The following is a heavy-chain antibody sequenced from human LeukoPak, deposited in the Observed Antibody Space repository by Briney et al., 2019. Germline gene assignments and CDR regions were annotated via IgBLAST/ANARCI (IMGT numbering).Heavy chain of an antibody. CDR2: ISWNSGSI. D-gene: IGHD2-15*01. Sequence: GGSLRLYCAASGFTFDDYAMHWVRQAPGKGLEGVSGISWNSGSIRYADSVKGRFTISRDNAKNSLYLQMNSLRAEDTALYYCAKDSGGLYCSGGSCYYYDYWGQGTLVTVSS. CDR3: AKDSGGLYCSGGSCYYYDY. V-gene: IGHV3-9*01. CDR1: GFTFDDYA. J-gene: IGHJ4*02.